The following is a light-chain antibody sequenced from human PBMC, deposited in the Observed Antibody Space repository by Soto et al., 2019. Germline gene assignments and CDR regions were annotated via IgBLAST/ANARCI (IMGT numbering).Light chain of an antibody. V-gene: IGKV3-15*01. J-gene: IGKJ4*01. CDR2: AAS. CDR1: QSVSSR. CDR3: QRPDEGPLT. Sequence: EIVMTQSPATLSVAPGEGATLSCRASQSVSSRLAWFQHKPGQAPRLLIYAASTRATGIPARFSGSGSGTYFTLTTGSRQWEEFAVYCCQRPDEGPLTFGGGTKWEI.